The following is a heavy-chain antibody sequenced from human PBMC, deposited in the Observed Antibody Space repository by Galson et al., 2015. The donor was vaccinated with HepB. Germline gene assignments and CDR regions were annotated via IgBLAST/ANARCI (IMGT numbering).Heavy chain of an antibody. V-gene: IGHV3-30*03. CDR2: MSYDGTNK. CDR1: GFTLSTYS. J-gene: IGHJ4*02. D-gene: IGHD6-19*01. Sequence: SLRLSCAASGFTLSTYSMYWVRQAPGKGLEWVSVMSYDGTNKYYGGSVKGRFTVSRDTSKNTMFLQMNSLTIDGTAMYYCARGGLRAVAGTKGDYWGQGTLVTVSS. CDR3: ARGGLRAVAGTKGDY.